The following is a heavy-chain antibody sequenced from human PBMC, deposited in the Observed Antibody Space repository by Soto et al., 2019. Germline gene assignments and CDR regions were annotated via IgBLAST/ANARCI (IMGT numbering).Heavy chain of an antibody. V-gene: IGHV1-69*01. J-gene: IGHJ4*02. Sequence: QVQLVQSGTEVKKPGSSVRVSCKASGGTSNRFAFSWVRQAPGQGLEWMGGSIPIFGTANYAPRFQGRATITADESTSTGYMELSGLRSGDTATYYCATGRGSGGFDSWGQGTQVLVSS. CDR2: SIPIFGTA. D-gene: IGHD2-15*01. CDR1: GGTSNRFA. CDR3: ATGRGSGGFDS.